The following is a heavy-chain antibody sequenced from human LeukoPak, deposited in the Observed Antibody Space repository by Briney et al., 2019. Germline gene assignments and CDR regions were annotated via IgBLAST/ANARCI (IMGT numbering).Heavy chain of an antibody. CDR3: ARVQEPAAIPPIYYYYYMDV. D-gene: IGHD2-2*01. CDR1: GFTFSSYS. V-gene: IGHV3-48*04. CDR2: ISSSGSTI. J-gene: IGHJ6*03. Sequence: PGGSLRLSCAASGFTFSSYSMNWVRQAPGKGLEWVSYISSSGSTIYYADSVKGRFTISRDNAKNSLYLQMNRLRAEDTAVYYCARVQEPAAIPPIYYYYYMDVWGKGTTVTVSS.